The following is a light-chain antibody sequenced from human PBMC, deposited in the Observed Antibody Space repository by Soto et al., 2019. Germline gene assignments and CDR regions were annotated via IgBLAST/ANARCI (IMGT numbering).Light chain of an antibody. CDR1: QSVSGRY. CDR3: HQYGTPPQT. V-gene: IGKV3-20*01. Sequence: EIVLTQSPGTLSLSPGERATLSCRASQSVSGRYLSWFPHKRGQTPRLLIYDASTRATGIPERFSGSGSGTDFTLTISRLEPEDFAVYYCHQYGTPPQTFGQGTKVEMK. J-gene: IGKJ1*01. CDR2: DAS.